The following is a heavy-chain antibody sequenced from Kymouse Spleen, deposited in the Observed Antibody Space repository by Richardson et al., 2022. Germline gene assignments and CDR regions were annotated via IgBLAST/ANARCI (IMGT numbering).Heavy chain of an antibody. V-gene: IGHV4-39*01. CDR1: GGSISSSSYY. D-gene: IGHD3-10*01. J-gene: IGHJ6*02. CDR2: IYYSGST. Sequence: QLQLQESGPGLVKPSETLSLTCTVSGGSISSSSYYWGWIRQPPGKGLEWIGSIYYSGSTYYNPSLKSRVTISVDTSKNQFSLKLSSVTAADTAVYYCARTYYYGSGSYMGDYYYGMDVWGQGTTVTVSS. CDR3: ARTYYYGSGSYMGDYYYGMDV.